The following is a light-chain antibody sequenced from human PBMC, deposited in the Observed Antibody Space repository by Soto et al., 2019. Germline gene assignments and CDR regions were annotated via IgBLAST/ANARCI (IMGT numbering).Light chain of an antibody. CDR2: AAS. CDR1: QSVSSSY. Sequence: ENVFTRSLGTLSLSPGERDSRSFRASQSVSSSYLAWYRQKPGQAPRLLIDAASSRATGIPDRFSGSGSGTDFTLTISRLEPEDFAVYYCQEYGKSPQTFGQGNKV. V-gene: IGKV3-20*01. J-gene: IGKJ1*01. CDR3: QEYGKSPQT.